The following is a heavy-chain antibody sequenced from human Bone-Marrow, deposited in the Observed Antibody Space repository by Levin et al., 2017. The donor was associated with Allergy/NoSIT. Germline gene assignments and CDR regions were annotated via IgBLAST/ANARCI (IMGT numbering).Heavy chain of an antibody. V-gene: IGHV3-21*04. CDR2: ITSTSSHR. CDR3: ASDSRQGSSGWYES. D-gene: IGHD3-22*01. CDR1: GFTFSSYW. J-gene: IGHJ5*01. Sequence: GESLKISCAASGFTFSSYWMTWVRQAPGKGLEWVASITSTSSHRYYADSVSGRFSVSRDDAKNSVYLQMNSLTGADTAVYFCASDSRQGSSGWYESWGQGTLVTVSS.